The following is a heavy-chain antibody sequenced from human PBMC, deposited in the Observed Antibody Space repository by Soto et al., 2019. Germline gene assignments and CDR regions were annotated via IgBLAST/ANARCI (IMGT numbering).Heavy chain of an antibody. CDR2: ISSSSSYI. D-gene: IGHD1-1*01. CDR3: ARDSGDGTVGACDI. V-gene: IGHV3-21*01. J-gene: IGHJ3*02. CDR1: GVTFSSYS. Sequence: GGSLRLSCAASGVTFSSYSMNWVRQAPGKGLEWVSSISSSSSYIYYPDSVKGRFNISRDNAKHSLYLQRNSLRAEDTAVYYWARDSGDGTVGACDIWGQGTMVTVSS.